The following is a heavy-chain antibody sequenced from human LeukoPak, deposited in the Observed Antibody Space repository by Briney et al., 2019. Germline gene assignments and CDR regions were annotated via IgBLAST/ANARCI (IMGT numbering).Heavy chain of an antibody. D-gene: IGHD3-10*01. Sequence: SETLSLTCTVSGGSISSYYWSWIRQPAGKGLEWIGYINYSGDTNSNPSLESRVTISVDTSRKQFSLRLNSVTAADTAVYFCARIYAGGSFFDYWGQGTLVTVSS. V-gene: IGHV4-59*08. J-gene: IGHJ4*02. CDR3: ARIYAGGSFFDY. CDR1: GGSISSYY. CDR2: INYSGDT.